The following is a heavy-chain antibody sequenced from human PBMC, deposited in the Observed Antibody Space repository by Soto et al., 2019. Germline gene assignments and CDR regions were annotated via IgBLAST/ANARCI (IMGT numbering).Heavy chain of an antibody. CDR2: ISSTGNTI. V-gene: IGHV3-48*03. J-gene: IGHJ4*02. Sequence: QLVESGGGLVQPGGSLRLSCAASGFSFSSYEMNWVRQAPGKGLEWLSFISSTGNTIYYTDSVKGRFTISRDNSKNLLYLQMDSLRAADTAVYFCAREDTRKSWAFDYWGQGALVTVAS. D-gene: IGHD5-18*01. CDR1: GFSFSSYE. CDR3: AREDTRKSWAFDY.